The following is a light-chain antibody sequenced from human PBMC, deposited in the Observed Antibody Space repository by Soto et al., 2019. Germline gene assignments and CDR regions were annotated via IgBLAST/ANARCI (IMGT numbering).Light chain of an antibody. J-gene: IGKJ1*01. CDR2: GAS. CDR3: QQFNNWPPWT. V-gene: IGKV3-15*01. Sequence: EILMTQSPSTLSVSPGERATLSCGASQSVSSNLVWYQQKPGQAPRLLIYGASTRAAGIPDSFSGSGSGTEFTLTISGLQSEDFAVYYCQQFNNWPPWTFGQGTKVDIK. CDR1: QSVSSN.